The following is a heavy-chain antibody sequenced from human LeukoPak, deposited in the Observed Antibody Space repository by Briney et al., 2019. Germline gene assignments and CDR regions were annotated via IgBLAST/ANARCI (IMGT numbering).Heavy chain of an antibody. Sequence: SETLSLTCTVSGGSISSGSYYWSWIRQPAGKGLEWIGRIYTSGSTNYNPSLKSRVTISVDTSKNQFSLKLSSVTAADTAVYYCARLKYYYDSSGYLCYFDYWGQGTLVTVSS. CDR3: ARLKYYYDSSGYLCYFDY. CDR1: GGSISSGSYY. J-gene: IGHJ4*02. V-gene: IGHV4-61*02. CDR2: IYTSGST. D-gene: IGHD3-22*01.